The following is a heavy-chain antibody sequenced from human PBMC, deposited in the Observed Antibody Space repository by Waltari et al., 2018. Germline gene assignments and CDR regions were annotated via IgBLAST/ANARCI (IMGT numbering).Heavy chain of an antibody. CDR2: IIPIFGTA. CDR3: ARVKRYSSSWYGWFDP. J-gene: IGHJ5*02. Sequence: QAQLVQSGAEVKKPGSSVKVSCKASGGTFSSYAISWVRQAPGQGLEWMGGIIPIFGTANYAQKFQGRVTITADESTSTAYMELSSLRSEDTAVYYCARVKRYSSSWYGWFDPWGQGTLVTVSS. D-gene: IGHD6-13*01. CDR1: GGTFSSYA. V-gene: IGHV1-69*12.